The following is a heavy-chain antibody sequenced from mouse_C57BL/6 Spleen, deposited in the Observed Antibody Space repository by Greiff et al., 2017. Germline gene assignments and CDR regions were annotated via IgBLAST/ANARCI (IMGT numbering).Heavy chain of an antibody. J-gene: IGHJ1*03. CDR1: GFSLTSYG. V-gene: IGHV2-2*01. CDR3: ASHYYGSSGEYFDV. CDR2: IWSGGST. Sequence: VQLQESGPGLVQPSQSLSITCTVSGFSLTSYGVHWVRQSPGKGLEWLGVIWSGGSTDYNAAFISRLSISKDNSKSQVFFKMNSLQADDTAIYYCASHYYGSSGEYFDVWGTGTTVTVSS. D-gene: IGHD1-1*01.